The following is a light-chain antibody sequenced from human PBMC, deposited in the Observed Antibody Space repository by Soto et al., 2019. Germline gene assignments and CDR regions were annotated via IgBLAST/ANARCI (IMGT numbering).Light chain of an antibody. CDR3: QQYNTYWGT. V-gene: IGKV1-5*01. CDR1: QSISSW. J-gene: IGKJ1*01. Sequence: DIQMTQSPSTLSASVGDRVTITCRASQSISSWLAWYQQKPGKAPKLLIYDASSLESGVPSRFSGSGSGTEFTLTFSSLQPDDFATYYCQQYNTYWGTFGQGTKVDIK. CDR2: DAS.